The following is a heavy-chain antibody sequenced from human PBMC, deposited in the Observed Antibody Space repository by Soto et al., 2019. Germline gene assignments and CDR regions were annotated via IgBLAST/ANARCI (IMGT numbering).Heavy chain of an antibody. Sequence: SETLSLTCAVSGGSISSGGYSWSWIRQPPGKGLEWIGYIYHSGSTYYNPSLESRVTISVDRSKNQFSLKLSSVTAADTAVHYCAREKGSSFSFDYWGQGTLVTVSS. CDR3: AREKGSSFSFDY. V-gene: IGHV4-30-2*01. CDR2: IYHSGST. D-gene: IGHD6-13*01. CDR1: GGSISSGGYS. J-gene: IGHJ4*02.